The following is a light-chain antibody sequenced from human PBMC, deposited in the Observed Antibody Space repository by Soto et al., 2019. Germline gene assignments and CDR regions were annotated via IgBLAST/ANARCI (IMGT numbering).Light chain of an antibody. V-gene: IGLV2-8*01. CDR3: SSYTSSILYV. Sequence: VLTQPPSASGSPGQSVTISCTGTKNDIGVYDFVSWYQHHPGKAPRLIIYEVVQRPSGVPDRFSGSKSGNTASLTVSGLQAADEADYYCSSYTSSILYVFVTGTKVTVL. CDR2: EVV. J-gene: IGLJ1*01. CDR1: KNDIGVYDF.